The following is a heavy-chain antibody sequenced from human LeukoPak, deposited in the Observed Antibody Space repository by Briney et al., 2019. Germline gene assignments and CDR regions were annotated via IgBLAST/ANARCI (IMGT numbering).Heavy chain of an antibody. CDR2: IKQDGSEK. CDR3: ARDPGPYYFDY. J-gene: IGHJ4*02. Sequence: GGSLRLSCAASGFTLSNNWMSWVRQAPGKGLEWVANIKQDGSEKYYVDSVKGRFTISRDNAKNSMYLQMNSLRAEDTAVYYCARDPGPYYFDYWGQGTLVTVSS. D-gene: IGHD3-10*01. V-gene: IGHV3-7*01. CDR1: GFTLSNNW.